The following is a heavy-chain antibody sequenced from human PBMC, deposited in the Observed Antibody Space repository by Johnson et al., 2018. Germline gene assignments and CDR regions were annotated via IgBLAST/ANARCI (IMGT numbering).Heavy chain of an antibody. D-gene: IGHD2-15*01. CDR3: AREGWSHL. J-gene: IGHJ5*02. V-gene: IGHV3-7*01. CDR2: IQEEGSEK. Sequence: EVQLVESGGGLVQPGGSLRLSCAASGFSFRSYWMNWARQAPGKGLEWVANIQEEGSEKYYVDSVKGRFTISRDNAKNSLYLQMNSLGGEDTAVYYCAREGWSHLWGQGTLVTVSS. CDR1: GFSFRSYW.